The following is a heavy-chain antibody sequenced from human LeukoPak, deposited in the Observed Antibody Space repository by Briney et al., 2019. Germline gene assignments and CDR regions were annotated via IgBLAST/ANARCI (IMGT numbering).Heavy chain of an antibody. D-gene: IGHD6-13*01. CDR1: GFTFSSYG. CDR3: AKEVYKQLAAAGLDY. CDR2: ISYDGSNK. Sequence: PGRSLRLSCAASGFTFSSYGMHWVRQAPGKGLERVAVISYDGSNKYYADSVKGRFTISRDNSKNTLYLQMNSLRAEDTAVYYCAKEVYKQLAAAGLDYWGQGTLVTVSS. V-gene: IGHV3-30*18. J-gene: IGHJ4*02.